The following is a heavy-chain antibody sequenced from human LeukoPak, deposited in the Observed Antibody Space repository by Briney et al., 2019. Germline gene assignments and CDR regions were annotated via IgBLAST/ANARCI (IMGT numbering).Heavy chain of an antibody. CDR1: GFIFSSYW. J-gene: IGHJ6*03. D-gene: IGHD2-8*01. CDR2: IKQDGSEK. V-gene: IGHV3-7*01. CDR3: AKDRCSNGVGCYYYYMDV. Sequence: GGSLRLSCAASGFIFSSYWMSWVRQAPGKGLEWVANIKQDGSEKYYVDSVKGRFTISRDNAKNSLYLQMNSLRAKDTAVYYCAKDRCSNGVGCYYYYMDVWGKGTTVTISS.